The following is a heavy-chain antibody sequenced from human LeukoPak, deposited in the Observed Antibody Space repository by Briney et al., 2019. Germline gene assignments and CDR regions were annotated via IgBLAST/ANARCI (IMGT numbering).Heavy chain of an antibody. D-gene: IGHD6-13*01. J-gene: IGHJ4*02. Sequence: SETLSLTCTVSGGSISSSSYYWGWIRQPPGKGLEWIGSIYYSGSTYYNPSLKSRVTISVDTSKNQFSLKLSSVTAADTAVYYCASGSRGIAAYWGLGTLVTVSS. CDR1: GGSISSSSYY. V-gene: IGHV4-39*01. CDR2: IYYSGST. CDR3: ASGSRGIAAY.